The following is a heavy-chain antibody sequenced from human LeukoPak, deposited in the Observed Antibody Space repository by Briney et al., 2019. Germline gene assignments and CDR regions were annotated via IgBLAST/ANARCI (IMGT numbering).Heavy chain of an antibody. CDR1: GYTFTDYY. V-gene: IGHV1-2*02. CDR2: INPNSGGT. J-gene: IGHJ4*02. D-gene: IGHD3-9*01. Sequence: ASVKVSGKASGYTFTDYYIHWVRQAPGQGLERMGWINPNSGGTNYAQKFQGRVTMTRDTSIATTYMDLSSLMSDDTAVYYCARGHDNTGYNYFDYWGQGTLVTVSS. CDR3: ARGHDNTGYNYFDY.